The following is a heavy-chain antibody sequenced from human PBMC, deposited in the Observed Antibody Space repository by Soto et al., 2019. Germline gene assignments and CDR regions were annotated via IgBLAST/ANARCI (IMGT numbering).Heavy chain of an antibody. J-gene: IGHJ3*01. Sequence: QVQLVQSGAEVEKPGSSVKVSCKASGGTFSNYALSWVRQAPGQGLEWMGGIIPAFGPAHYAQKFQGRVTITADESTSTAYVELSSLRSEDTAVYYCARAGTGSYLNAFEVWGQGTMVTVSS. CDR1: GGTFSNYA. CDR3: ARAGTGSYLNAFEV. CDR2: IIPAFGPA. D-gene: IGHD1-26*01. V-gene: IGHV1-69*01.